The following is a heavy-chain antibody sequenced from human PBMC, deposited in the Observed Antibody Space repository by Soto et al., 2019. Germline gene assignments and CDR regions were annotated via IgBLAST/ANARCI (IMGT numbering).Heavy chain of an antibody. CDR2: ISAYNGNT. D-gene: IGHD3-22*01. CDR3: ARDGAAYYDSSGNDY. V-gene: IGHV1-18*01. CDR1: GYTFTSYG. J-gene: IGHJ4*02. Sequence: QVQLVQSGAEVKKPGASVKVSCKASGYTFTSYGISWVRQAPGQGLEWMGWISAYNGNTNYAQKLQGRVTMTTDTSXTTAYMELRSLRSDDTAVYYCARDGAAYYDSSGNDYWGQGTLVTVSS.